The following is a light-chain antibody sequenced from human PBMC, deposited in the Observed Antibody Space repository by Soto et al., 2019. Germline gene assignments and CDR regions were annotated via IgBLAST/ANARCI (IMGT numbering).Light chain of an antibody. Sequence: EIVMTQSPATLSVSPGERATLSCRASQSVSSNLAWYQQKPGQAPRLLIYDASTRATGIPVRFSGSGSGTEFTLTISSLQSEDFAVYYCQQRNNWPPNTFGQGTKLEIK. V-gene: IGKV3-15*01. CDR3: QQRNNWPPNT. CDR2: DAS. CDR1: QSVSSN. J-gene: IGKJ2*01.